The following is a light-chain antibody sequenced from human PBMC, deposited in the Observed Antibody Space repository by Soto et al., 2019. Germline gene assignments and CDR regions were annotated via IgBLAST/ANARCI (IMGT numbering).Light chain of an antibody. J-gene: IGKJ1*01. CDR3: QQYNSYFTWT. CDR1: QSVSSY. V-gene: IGKV3-11*01. CDR2: DAS. Sequence: EIVLTQSPATLPLSPGERATLSCRASQSVSSYLAWYQQKPGQAPSLLIYDASNRATGIPARFSGSGSGTDFTLTISSLQPDDFATYYCQQYNSYFTWTFGQGTKVDIK.